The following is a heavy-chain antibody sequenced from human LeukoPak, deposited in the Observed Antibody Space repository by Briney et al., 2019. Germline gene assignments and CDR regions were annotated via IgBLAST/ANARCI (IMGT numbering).Heavy chain of an antibody. CDR1: GYTFTSYY. J-gene: IGHJ4*02. D-gene: IGHD1-7*01. CDR3: ATDGDYDWNYRSGFDS. CDR2: INPSGGST. V-gene: IGHV1-46*01. Sequence: ASVKVSCMASGYTFTSYYMHWVRQAPGQGLEWMGIINPSGGSTSYAQKFQGRVTMTRDTSTSTVYMELSSLRVEDTAVYYCATDGDYDWNYRSGFDSWGQGTLVTVSS.